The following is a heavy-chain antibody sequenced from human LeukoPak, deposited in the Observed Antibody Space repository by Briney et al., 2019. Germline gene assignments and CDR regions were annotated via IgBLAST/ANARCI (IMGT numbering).Heavy chain of an antibody. CDR3: ARDEPNYYYMDV. J-gene: IGHJ6*03. V-gene: IGHV3-30*04. CDR1: GFTFSSYA. CDR2: ISYDGSNK. Sequence: GGSLRLSCAASGFTFSSYAMHWVRQAPGKGLEWVAVISYDGSNKYYADSVKGRFTISRDNAKNSLYLQMNSLRAEDTAVYYCARDEPNYYYMDVWGKGTTVTVSS.